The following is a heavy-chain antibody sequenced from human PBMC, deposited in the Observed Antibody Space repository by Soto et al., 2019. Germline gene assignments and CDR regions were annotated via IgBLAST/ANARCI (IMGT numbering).Heavy chain of an antibody. V-gene: IGHV3-48*03. D-gene: IGHD6-13*01. Sequence: EVQLVESEGDLVQPGGSLRLSCAASGFTFSRYEMNWVRQAPGKGLEWISYISTSGSTIYYADSVKGRFTISRDNAKNSLYLQMNSLRAEDTAVYYCARELAAAGSFDYWGQGTLVTVSS. J-gene: IGHJ4*02. CDR2: ISTSGSTI. CDR1: GFTFSRYE. CDR3: ARELAAAGSFDY.